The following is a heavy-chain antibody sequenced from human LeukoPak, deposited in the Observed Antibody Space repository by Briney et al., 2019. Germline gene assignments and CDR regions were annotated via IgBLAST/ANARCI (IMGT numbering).Heavy chain of an antibody. CDR1: GFTFSSYA. CDR3: ARSYCSGGSCDLGAFDI. J-gene: IGHJ3*02. D-gene: IGHD2-15*01. V-gene: IGHV3-30-3*01. CDR2: ISYDGSNK. Sequence: PGGSLRLSCAASGFTFSSYAMHWVRQAPGKGLEWVAVISYDGSNKYYADSVKGRFTISRDNSKNTLYLQMSSLRAEDTAVYYCARSYCSGGSCDLGAFDIWGQGTMVTVSS.